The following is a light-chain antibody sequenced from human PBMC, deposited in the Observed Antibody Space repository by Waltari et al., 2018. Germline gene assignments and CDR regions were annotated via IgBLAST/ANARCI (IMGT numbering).Light chain of an antibody. J-gene: IGKJ1*01. CDR3: QQYNNWPPT. V-gene: IGKV3-15*01. CDR1: QSVSSN. CDR2: GAS. Sequence: ELVMTQSPATLSVSPGESATLPCRASQSVSSNLAWYQQKPGQAPRLLIYGASTRATGIPARFSGSGSGTEFTLTISSLQSEDFAVYYCQQYNNWPPTFGQGTKVEIK.